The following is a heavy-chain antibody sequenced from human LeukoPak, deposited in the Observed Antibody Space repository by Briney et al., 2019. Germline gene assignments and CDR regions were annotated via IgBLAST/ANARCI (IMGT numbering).Heavy chain of an antibody. CDR1: GFTFRNYV. Sequence: GGSLRLSCAASGFTFRNYVMHWVRQAPGKGLEWVAGISQDGGNKYYADSMKGRFIIPRDNSKNTLYLQMNSLGAEDTAIYYCVRENDAFDIWGQGTMVIVSS. CDR2: ISQDGGNK. J-gene: IGHJ3*02. CDR3: VRENDAFDI. V-gene: IGHV3-30*04.